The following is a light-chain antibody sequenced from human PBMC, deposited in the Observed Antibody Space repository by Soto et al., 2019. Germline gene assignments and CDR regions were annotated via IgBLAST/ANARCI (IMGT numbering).Light chain of an antibody. V-gene: IGKV1-39*01. Sequence: DIQMTQSPSSLSASVGDRVTITCRASQSISSYLNWYQQKPGKAPKLLIYAASSLQSGVPSRFSGSGSGTDFTLTISSLQPEDFATYYCQQYSTYPLTFGGGTKLDSK. J-gene: IGKJ4*01. CDR1: QSISSY. CDR3: QQYSTYPLT. CDR2: AAS.